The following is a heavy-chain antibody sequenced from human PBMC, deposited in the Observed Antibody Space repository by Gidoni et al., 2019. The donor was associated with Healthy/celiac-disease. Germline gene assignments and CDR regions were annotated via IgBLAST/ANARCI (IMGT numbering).Heavy chain of an antibody. Sequence: QVQLQESGPGLVKPSQTLSLTCTVPGGSISSGGYFLCWIRQHPGKGLEWIGYIYYSGSTYYNPSLKSRVTISVDTSKNQFSLKLSSVTAADTAVYYCARSPLRTYSSGSRSGGDSFDPWGQGTLVTVSS. CDR1: GGSISSGGYF. CDR2: IYYSGST. V-gene: IGHV4-31*03. CDR3: ARSPLRTYSSGSRSGGDSFDP. J-gene: IGHJ5*02. D-gene: IGHD3-22*01.